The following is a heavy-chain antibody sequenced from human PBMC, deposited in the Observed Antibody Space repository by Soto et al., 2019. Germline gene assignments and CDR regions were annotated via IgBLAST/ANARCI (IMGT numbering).Heavy chain of an antibody. CDR1: GGSISSYY. D-gene: IGHD3-10*01. V-gene: IGHV4-59*01. Sequence: SETLSLTCTVSGGSISSYYWSWIRQPPGKGLEWIGYIYYSGSTNYNPSLKSRVTISVDTSKNQFSLKLSSVTAADTAVYYCARDGRGGYWGQGTLVTVSS. J-gene: IGHJ4*02. CDR3: ARDGRGGY. CDR2: IYYSGST.